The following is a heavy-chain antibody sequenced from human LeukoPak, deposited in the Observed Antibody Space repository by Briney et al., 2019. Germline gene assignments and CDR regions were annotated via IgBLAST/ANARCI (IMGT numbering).Heavy chain of an antibody. CDR2: INPNSGGT. CDR1: GYTFTGYY. Sequence: ASVKVSCKASGYTFTGYYMHWVRQAPGQGLEWMGWINPNSGGTNYAQKFQGRVTMTRDTSISTAYMELSRLRSEDTAVYYCARDPSYSSSWYLRNWFDPWGQGTLVTVSS. CDR3: ARDPSYSSSWYLRNWFDP. J-gene: IGHJ5*02. V-gene: IGHV1-2*02. D-gene: IGHD6-13*01.